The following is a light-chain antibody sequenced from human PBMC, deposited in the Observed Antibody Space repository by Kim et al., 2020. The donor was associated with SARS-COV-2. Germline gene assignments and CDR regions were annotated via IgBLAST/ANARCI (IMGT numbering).Light chain of an antibody. Sequence: SPGEIATRSPRASQRVSSNLPRYQQNPGHAPMAFIYAASTRATGIPARFSGRGSGTDFTLSINTLQSEDFAVYYCQQYNNWPPLTFGGGPKVDIK. V-gene: IGKV3-15*01. J-gene: IGKJ4*01. CDR2: AAS. CDR1: QRVSSN. CDR3: QQYNNWPPLT.